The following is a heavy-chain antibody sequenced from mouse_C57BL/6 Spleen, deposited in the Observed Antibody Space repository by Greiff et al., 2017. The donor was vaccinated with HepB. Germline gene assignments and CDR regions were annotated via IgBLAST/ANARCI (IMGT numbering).Heavy chain of an antibody. Sequence: VQLQQSGAELVKPGASVKLSCTASGFNIKDYYMHWVKQRTEQGLEWIGRIDPEDGETKYAPKFQGKATITADTSSTTAYLQLSSLTSEDTAVYYCAREWVFITTVVAHFDYWGQGTTLTVSS. CDR3: AREWVFITTVVAHFDY. D-gene: IGHD1-1*01. CDR1: GFNIKDYY. J-gene: IGHJ2*01. CDR2: IDPEDGET. V-gene: IGHV14-2*01.